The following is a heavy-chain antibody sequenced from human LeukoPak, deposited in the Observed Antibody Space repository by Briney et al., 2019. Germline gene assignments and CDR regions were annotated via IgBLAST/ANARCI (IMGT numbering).Heavy chain of an antibody. Sequence: SETLSLTCTVSGGSISSYYWSWIRQPPGKGLEWIGEINHSGSTNYNPSLKSRVTISVDTSKNQFSLKLSSVTAADTAVYYCARGRYDFWSGYPHGFDPWGQGTLVTVSS. V-gene: IGHV4-34*01. D-gene: IGHD3-3*01. CDR2: INHSGST. CDR3: ARGRYDFWSGYPHGFDP. J-gene: IGHJ5*02. CDR1: GGSISSYY.